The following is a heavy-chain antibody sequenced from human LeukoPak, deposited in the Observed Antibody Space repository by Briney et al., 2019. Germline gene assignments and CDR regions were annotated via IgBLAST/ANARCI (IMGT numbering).Heavy chain of an antibody. CDR3: ARDYSGSSPGSYYYYGMDV. D-gene: IGHD1-26*01. V-gene: IGHV3-23*01. CDR1: GYTFSSYA. CDR2: ISGSGGST. Sequence: QPGGSLRLSCAASGYTFSSYAMSWVRQAPGKGLEWVSAISGSGGSTYYADSVKGRFTISRDNSKNTLYLQMNSLRAEDTAAYYCARDYSGSSPGSYYYYGMDVWGQGTTVTVSS. J-gene: IGHJ6*02.